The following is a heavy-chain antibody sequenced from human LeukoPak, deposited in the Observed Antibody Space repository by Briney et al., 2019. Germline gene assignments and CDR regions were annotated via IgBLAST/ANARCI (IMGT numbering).Heavy chain of an antibody. Sequence: GGSLRLSCAASGFSFSSYGMSWVRQGPGKGLEWVSTITGSGVNTDYADSVKGRFTISRDNSKNTLYLQMHSLRAEDTAVYYCAVDWYDSSGYGTFDYWGQGTLFTVSS. CDR3: AVDWYDSSGYGTFDY. CDR1: GFSFSSYG. V-gene: IGHV3-23*01. J-gene: IGHJ4*02. CDR2: ITGSGVNT. D-gene: IGHD3-22*01.